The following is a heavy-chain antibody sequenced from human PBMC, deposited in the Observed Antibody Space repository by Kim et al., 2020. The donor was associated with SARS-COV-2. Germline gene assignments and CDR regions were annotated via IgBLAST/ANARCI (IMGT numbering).Heavy chain of an antibody. D-gene: IGHD2-21*01. J-gene: IGHJ6*01. CDR2: ISGGAVNK. V-gene: IGHV3-23*01. Sequence: GGSLRLSCVASGFTFDTYAMSWVRQAPGKGLEWVSVISGGAVNKFYADSVRGRFTISRDNSKNTLYLQMKSLRDYDTALYYCAKMVIMDGYNYFYYYAM. CDR3: AKMVIMDGYNYFYYYAM. CDR1: GFTFDTYA.